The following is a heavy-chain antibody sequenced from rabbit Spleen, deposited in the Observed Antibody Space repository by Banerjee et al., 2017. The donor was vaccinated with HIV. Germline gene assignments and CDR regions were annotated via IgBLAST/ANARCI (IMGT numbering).Heavy chain of an antibody. CDR2: INTATGKA. D-gene: IGHD7-1*01. J-gene: IGHJ4*01. CDR1: GFSFGDRDV. Sequence: QEQLEESGGGLVKPKGSLTLTCKASGFSFGDRDVMCWVRQAPGKGLEWIACINTATGKAVYASWAKGRFTISKTSSTTVTLQMTSLTAADTATYFCTRDGDYAGYGHVFDLWGPGTLVTVS. V-gene: IGHV1S45*01. CDR3: TRDGDYAGYGHVFDL.